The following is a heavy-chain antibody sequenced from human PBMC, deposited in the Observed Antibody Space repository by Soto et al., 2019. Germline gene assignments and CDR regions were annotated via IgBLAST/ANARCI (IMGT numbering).Heavy chain of an antibody. CDR3: ARGRDCTSTSCFGFPSIWFDS. D-gene: IGHD2-2*01. V-gene: IGHV4-59*01. CDR2: IYSAVST. Sequence: PPETLSLTCTVSGRSITGDYWGWIRQPPGKGLGYVGSIYSAVSTRNNPSPTSEVTISLTKSREQFSLKVTSVTAADTAIYYCARGRDCTSTSCFGFPSIWFDSWGQGTLVTVSS. CDR1: GRSITGDY. J-gene: IGHJ5*01.